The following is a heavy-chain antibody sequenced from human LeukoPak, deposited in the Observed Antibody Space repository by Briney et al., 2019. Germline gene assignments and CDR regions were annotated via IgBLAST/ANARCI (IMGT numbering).Heavy chain of an antibody. V-gene: IGHV4-4*07. CDR3: ARDGYSYGYEDY. Sequence: SETLSLTCAVYGGSFSGYYWSWIRQPAGKGLEWIGRIYTSGSTNYNPSLKSRVTMSVDTSKNQFSLKLSSVTAADTAVYYCARDGYSYGYEDYWGQGTLVTVSS. CDR2: IYTSGST. CDR1: GGSFSGYY. D-gene: IGHD5-18*01. J-gene: IGHJ4*02.